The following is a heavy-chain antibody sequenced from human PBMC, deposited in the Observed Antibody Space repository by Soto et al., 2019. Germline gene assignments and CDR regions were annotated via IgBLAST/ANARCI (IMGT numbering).Heavy chain of an antibody. J-gene: IGHJ4*02. CDR2: ITSSSTTI. D-gene: IGHD1-26*01. Sequence: EVQLVESGGGLVQPGGSLRLSCATSGFTLSSYSMNWVRQAPGKGLEWVSYITSSSTTIYYADSVKGRFTISRDNAKNALYLQMNSLRGGGTAMYCCAGGGGVGAWGGFDYWGQGTLVTVSS. V-gene: IGHV3-48*01. CDR3: AGGGGVGAWGGFDY. CDR1: GFTLSSYS.